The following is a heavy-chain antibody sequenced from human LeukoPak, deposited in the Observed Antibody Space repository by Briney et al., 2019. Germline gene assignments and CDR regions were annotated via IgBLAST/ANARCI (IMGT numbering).Heavy chain of an antibody. V-gene: IGHV3-23*01. CDR3: AQWSRYFDY. J-gene: IGHJ4*02. CDR2: ISASGANT. Sequence: GGSLRLSCAASGFTFSSYGMTWVRQAPGKGLEWVSIISASGANTYYADSVKGRFTISRDNSKNTLYLQMNSLRAEDTALYFCAQWSRYFDYWGQGTLVTVSS. CDR1: GFTFSSYG. D-gene: IGHD1-26*01.